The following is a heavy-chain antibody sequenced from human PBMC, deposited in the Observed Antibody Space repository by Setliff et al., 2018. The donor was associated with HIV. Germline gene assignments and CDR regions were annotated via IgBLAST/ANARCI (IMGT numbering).Heavy chain of an antibody. CDR3: ARLPRQLLKGAAAYFDY. CDR1: GGSSSSRSYY. D-gene: IGHD5-18*01. V-gene: IGHV4-39*07. J-gene: IGHJ4*02. CDR2: IYSSGST. Sequence: SETLSLTCTVSGGSSSSRSYYWGWIRQPPGKGLEWIGSIYSSGSTYYNPSLKSRVTISVDTSKNQFSLRLSSVTAADTAVYYCARLPRQLLKGAAAYFDYWGQGTLVTVSS.